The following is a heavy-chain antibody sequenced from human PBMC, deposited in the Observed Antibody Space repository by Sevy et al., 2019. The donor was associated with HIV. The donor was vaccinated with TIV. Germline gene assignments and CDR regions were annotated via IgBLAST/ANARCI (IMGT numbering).Heavy chain of an antibody. V-gene: IGHV3-23*01. CDR1: GFTFSSYA. CDR2: ISGSGGST. D-gene: IGHD1-26*01. J-gene: IGHJ3*02. Sequence: GGSLRLSCVASGFTFSSYAMSWVRQAPGKGLEWVSAISGSGGSTYYADSVKGRFTISRDNSKNTLYLQMNSLRAEDTAVYYCAKGGAHSGSYWGDAFDIWGQGTMVTVSS. CDR3: AKGGAHSGSYWGDAFDI.